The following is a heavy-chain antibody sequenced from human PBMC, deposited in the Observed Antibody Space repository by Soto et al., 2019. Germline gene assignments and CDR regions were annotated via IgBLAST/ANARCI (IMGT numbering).Heavy chain of an antibody. D-gene: IGHD3-3*01. CDR1: GFSFSSYA. J-gene: IGHJ4*02. Sequence: QVQLVESGGGVVQPGTSLRLSCAASGFSFSSYAMHWVRQAPGKGLEWVAALWYDGSNQNYAESVKGRFTISRDNSKRTVYLQINSLKDEDTAVYYCARDINDCWSGYLYWGQGTLVTVSS. CDR3: ARDINDCWSGYLY. CDR2: LWYDGSNQ. V-gene: IGHV3-33*01.